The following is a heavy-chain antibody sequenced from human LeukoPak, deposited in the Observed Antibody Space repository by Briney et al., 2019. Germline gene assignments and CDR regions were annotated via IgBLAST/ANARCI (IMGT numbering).Heavy chain of an antibody. CDR1: GGSISSSSYY. V-gene: IGHV4-39*01. CDR3: ARHGLLWFGELLYYYFDY. CDR2: IYHSGST. D-gene: IGHD3-10*01. J-gene: IGHJ4*02. Sequence: SETLSLTCTVSGGSISSSSYYWGWIRQPPGKGLEWIGSIYHSGSTYYNPSLKSRVTISVDTSKNQFSLKLSSVTAADTAVYYCARHGLLWFGELLYYYFDYWGQGTLVTVSS.